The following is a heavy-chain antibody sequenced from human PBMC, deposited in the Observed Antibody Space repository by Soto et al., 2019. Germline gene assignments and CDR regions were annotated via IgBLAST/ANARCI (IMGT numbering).Heavy chain of an antibody. CDR3: AKEGGVSGCAYISRSYYGDY. D-gene: IGHD3-16*01. J-gene: IGHJ4*02. Sequence: QVQLVESGGGVVQPGRSLRLSCVASGFTFSSYGMHWVRQAPGKGLEWVATISYDGSNTYYADSVKGRFTISRDNSKNTLDRQTTSLRAEVTLVYYCAKEGGVSGCAYISRSYYGDYLGQGALGSDAS. V-gene: IGHV3-30*18. CDR2: ISYDGSNT. CDR1: GFTFSSYG.